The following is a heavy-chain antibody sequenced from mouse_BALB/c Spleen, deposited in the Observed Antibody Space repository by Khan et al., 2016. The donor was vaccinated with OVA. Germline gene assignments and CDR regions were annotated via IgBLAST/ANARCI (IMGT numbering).Heavy chain of an antibody. V-gene: IGHV1-9*01. CDR1: GYTFRGYW. D-gene: IGHD1-1*01. Sequence: QVQLKQSGAELMKPGASVKISCKATGYTFRGYWIEWLKQRPGHGLEWIGEILPGRGSTKHNEKFKGMATRTADTTSNKVYMQLSSLKSEDSAVYYCARSRYYGSTYFDYWGQGTTLTVSS. CDR3: ARSRYYGSTYFDY. CDR2: ILPGRGST. J-gene: IGHJ2*01.